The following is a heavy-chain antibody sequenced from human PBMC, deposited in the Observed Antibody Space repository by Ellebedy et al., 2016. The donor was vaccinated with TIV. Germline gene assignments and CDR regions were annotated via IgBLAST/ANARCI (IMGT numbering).Heavy chain of an antibody. D-gene: IGHD3-16*02. Sequence: MPSETLSLTCGVYGGPLSGYFWSWIRQSPGKVLEWIGEINHSGSTNYNPSLKSRITIPVDTSKNQFSLKLSSVTAADTAVYYCARGTYRFDYWGQGTLVTVSS. V-gene: IGHV4-34*01. CDR1: GGPLSGYF. CDR3: ARGTYRFDY. CDR2: INHSGST. J-gene: IGHJ4*02.